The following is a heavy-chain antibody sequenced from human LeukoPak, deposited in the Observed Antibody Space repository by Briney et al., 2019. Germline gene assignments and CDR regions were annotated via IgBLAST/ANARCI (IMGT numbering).Heavy chain of an antibody. CDR1: GYSFTSYW. V-gene: IGHV5-51*01. D-gene: IGHD3-10*01. Sequence: GESLKISCKGSGYSFTSYWIGWVRQMPGKGLEWMGIIYPGDSDTRYSPSFQGQVTISADKSISTAYLQWSSLKASDTAMYYCARLGSDYYGSGSYFDYWGQGTLVTVSS. CDR2: IYPGDSDT. CDR3: ARLGSDYYGSGSYFDY. J-gene: IGHJ4*02.